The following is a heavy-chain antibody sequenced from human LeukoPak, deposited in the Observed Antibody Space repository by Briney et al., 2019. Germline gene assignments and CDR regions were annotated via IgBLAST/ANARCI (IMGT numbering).Heavy chain of an antibody. CDR2: INTNTGNP. J-gene: IGHJ1*01. CDR3: ARGPGHLPYCGGDCYSRYFQH. V-gene: IGHV7-4-1*02. CDR1: GYTFTSYA. D-gene: IGHD2-21*02. Sequence: ASVKVSCKASGYTFTSYAMNWVRQAPGQGLEWMGWINTNTGNPTYAQGFTGRFVFSLDTSVSTAYLQISSPKAEDTAVYYCARGPGHLPYCGGDCYSRYFQHWGQGTLVTVSS.